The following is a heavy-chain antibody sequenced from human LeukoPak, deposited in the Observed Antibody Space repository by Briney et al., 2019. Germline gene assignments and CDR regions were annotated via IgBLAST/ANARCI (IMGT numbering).Heavy chain of an antibody. CDR1: GFTVSSNY. D-gene: IGHD6-19*01. CDR2: IYSGGST. V-gene: IGHV3-53*01. CDR3: ARDSGSGWCEDRPKWGFDY. J-gene: IGHJ4*02. Sequence: GGSLRLSCAASGFTVSSNYMSWVRQAPGKGLEWVSVIYSGGSTYYADSVKGRFTISRDNSKNTLYLQMNSLRAEDTAVYYCARDSGSGWCEDRPKWGFDYWGQGTLVTVSS.